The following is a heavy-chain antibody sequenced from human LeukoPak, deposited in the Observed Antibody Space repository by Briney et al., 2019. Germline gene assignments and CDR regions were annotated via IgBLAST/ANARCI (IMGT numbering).Heavy chain of an antibody. V-gene: IGHV3-23*01. CDR1: GVTFSTYG. D-gene: IGHD3-22*01. J-gene: IGHJ4*02. Sequence: GGSLRLSCAASGVTFSTYGMSWVRQAPGKGLEWVSAISGSGGSTYYADSVKGRFTISRDNSKNTLYLQMNSLRAEDTAVYYCAKESGYYDSSGYFDYWGQGTLVTVSS. CDR2: ISGSGGST. CDR3: AKESGYYDSSGYFDY.